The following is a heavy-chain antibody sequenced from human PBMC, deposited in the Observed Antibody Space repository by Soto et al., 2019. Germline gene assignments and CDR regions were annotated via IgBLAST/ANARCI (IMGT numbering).Heavy chain of an antibody. CDR3: ARDTRGLWIQINRLDH. J-gene: IGHJ5*02. CDR2: IYHSGST. D-gene: IGHD5-18*01. Sequence: SETLSLTCAVSGYSISSGYYWGWIRQPPGKGLEWIGSIYHSGSTYYNPSLKSRVTISVDTSKNQFSLKLSSVTAADTAVYYCARDTRGLWIQINRLDHWGQGTLVT. V-gene: IGHV4-38-2*02. CDR1: GYSISSGYY.